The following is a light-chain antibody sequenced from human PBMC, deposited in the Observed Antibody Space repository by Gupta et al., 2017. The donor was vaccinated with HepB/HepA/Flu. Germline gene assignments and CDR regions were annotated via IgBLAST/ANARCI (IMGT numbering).Light chain of an antibody. Sequence: SSELTQDPVVSVALGQTVRITCQGDSLRSYYPSWFQQKPGQAPGLVFYGYKNRPSGIPDRFSGSSSGNTADLTITGAQADDEGDYYCNSRDSSGFQLVGGGTKVTVL. J-gene: IGLJ2*01. CDR3: NSRDSSGFQL. V-gene: IGLV3-19*01. CDR1: SLRSYY. CDR2: GYK.